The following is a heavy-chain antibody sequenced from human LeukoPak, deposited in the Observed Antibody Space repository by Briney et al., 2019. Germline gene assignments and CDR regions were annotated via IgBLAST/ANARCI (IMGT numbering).Heavy chain of an antibody. D-gene: IGHD5-24*01. CDR3: ARAFADGYNSSPFDY. V-gene: IGHV3-21*01. Sequence: PGGSLRLSCAASGFTFSSYSMNWVRQAPGKGLEWVSSISSSSGYIYYADSVKGRFTISRDNAKNSLYLQMNSLRAEDTAVYYCARAFADGYNSSPFDYWGQGTLVTVSS. CDR1: GFTFSSYS. CDR2: ISSSSGYI. J-gene: IGHJ4*02.